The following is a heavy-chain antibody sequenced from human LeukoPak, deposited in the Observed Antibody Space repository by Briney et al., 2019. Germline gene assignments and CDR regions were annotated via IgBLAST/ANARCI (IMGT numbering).Heavy chain of an antibody. V-gene: IGHV3-53*01. CDR2: IYSGDST. CDR1: GFTVSSNY. D-gene: IGHD1-7*01. Sequence: GGSLRLSCAASGFTVSSNYMSWVRQAPGKGLEWVSVIYSGDSTYYADSVKGRFTISRDNSKNTLYLQMNSLGAEDTAVYYCARVGAGTTDYYYYGMDVWGQGTTVTVSS. J-gene: IGHJ6*02. CDR3: ARVGAGTTDYYYYGMDV.